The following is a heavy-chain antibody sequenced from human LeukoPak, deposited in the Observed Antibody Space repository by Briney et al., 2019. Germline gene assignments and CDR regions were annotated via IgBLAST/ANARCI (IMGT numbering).Heavy chain of an antibody. CDR3: ARVLDSRGYVD. V-gene: IGHV1-2*06. CDR1: GYSCTGYY. Sequence: ASGKVSCKASGYSCTGYYMHWVRQATGQWLEWMGRINPNSGGTNYAQKFQGRVTMTRDTSISTAYMELSRLRSDDTAVYYCARVLDSRGYVDWGQGTLVTVSS. J-gene: IGHJ4*02. D-gene: IGHD3-22*01. CDR2: INPNSGGT.